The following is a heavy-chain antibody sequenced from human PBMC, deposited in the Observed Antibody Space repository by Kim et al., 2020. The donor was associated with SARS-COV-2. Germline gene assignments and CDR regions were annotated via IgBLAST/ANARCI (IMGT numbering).Heavy chain of an antibody. Sequence: NPPLKSRVTISVYKSKNQFSLKLSSVTAADTAVYYCARVATMVRGANFDYWGQGTLVTVSS. D-gene: IGHD3-10*01. CDR3: ARVATMVRGANFDY. V-gene: IGHV4-4*02. J-gene: IGHJ4*02.